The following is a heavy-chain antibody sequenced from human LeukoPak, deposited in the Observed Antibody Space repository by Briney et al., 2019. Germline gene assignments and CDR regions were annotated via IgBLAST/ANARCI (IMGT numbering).Heavy chain of an antibody. Sequence: GGSLRLSCGASGFPYSGSAMLWVGQASPKGLDWVGRIRSKSNNYATAYAASETGRYIISHDDSKNTPELQMSDRQTEDTAVYYCTRHRGYSSGWYYFDCWGQGTLVTVSS. D-gene: IGHD6-19*01. CDR1: GFPYSGSA. V-gene: IGHV3-73*01. CDR3: TRHRGYSSGWYYFDC. CDR2: IRSKSNNYAT. J-gene: IGHJ4*02.